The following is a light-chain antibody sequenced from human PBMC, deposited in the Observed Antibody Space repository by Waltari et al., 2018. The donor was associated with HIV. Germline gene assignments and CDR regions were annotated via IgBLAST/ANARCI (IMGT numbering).Light chain of an antibody. CDR3: CSYAGSRTWV. CDR2: DFF. J-gene: IGLJ3*02. Sequence: QSALSQPASVSGSPGQAITIPCTGPSSPVDGPHFVSWYQQHPGKAPKLIIFDFFERPSWVSVRFSGSKSGNTASLTISGLQSEDEADYYCCSYAGSRTWVFGGGTKVTVL. CDR1: SSPVDGPHF. V-gene: IGLV2-23*02.